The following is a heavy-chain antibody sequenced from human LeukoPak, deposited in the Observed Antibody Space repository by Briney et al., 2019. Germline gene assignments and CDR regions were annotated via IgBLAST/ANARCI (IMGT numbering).Heavy chain of an antibody. D-gene: IGHD3-10*01. CDR2: IRYDGSNK. CDR1: EFTFSSYG. Sequence: GGSLRLSCAASEFTFSSYGMHWVRQAPGKGLEWVAFIRYDGSNKYYADSVKGRFTISRDNSKNTLYLQMNSLRAEDTAVYYCAKDYHNMVRGALDYWGQGTLVTVSS. V-gene: IGHV3-30*02. J-gene: IGHJ4*02. CDR3: AKDYHNMVRGALDY.